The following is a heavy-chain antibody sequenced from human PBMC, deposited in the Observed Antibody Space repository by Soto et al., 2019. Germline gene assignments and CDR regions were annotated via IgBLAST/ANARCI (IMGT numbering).Heavy chain of an antibody. V-gene: IGHV3-23*01. CDR1: GSTFTNYA. CDR3: AIGVRLHFDY. D-gene: IGHD4-17*01. J-gene: IGHJ4*02. CDR2: ISGSGNKT. Sequence: EVQLLESGGGLVQPGGSLRLSCGASGSTFTNYAMSWVRQAPGKGLEWVSAISGSGNKTFYADSVKGRFTISRDNSKNMLYLHMNSLRVDDTAVYYCAIGVRLHFDYWGQGTLVAVSS.